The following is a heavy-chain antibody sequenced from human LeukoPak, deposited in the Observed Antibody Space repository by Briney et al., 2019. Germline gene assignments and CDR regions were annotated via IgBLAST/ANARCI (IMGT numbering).Heavy chain of an antibody. CDR3: AKDSTTYYYGSGSPDY. CDR2: ISGSGGST. J-gene: IGHJ4*02. Sequence: GGSLRLSCVVSGFIFNNYDMSWVRQAPGKGLDWVSGISGSGGSTYYADSVKGRFTISRDNSKNTLYLQMNSLRAEDTAVYYCAKDSTTYYYGSGSPDYWGQGTLVTVSS. D-gene: IGHD3-10*01. V-gene: IGHV3-23*01. CDR1: GFIFNNYD.